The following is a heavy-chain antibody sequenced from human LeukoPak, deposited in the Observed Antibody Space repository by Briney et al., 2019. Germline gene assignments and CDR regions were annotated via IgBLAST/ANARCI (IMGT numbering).Heavy chain of an antibody. J-gene: IGHJ4*02. CDR3: VRDLFGFDF. D-gene: IGHD3-10*01. CDR1: GFTFNTLS. V-gene: IGHV3-64D*06. CDR2: ISPDGGST. Sequence: GGSLRLSCAASGFTFNTLSMHWVRQVPDKGLEYVSVISPDGGSTYYAESVKGRFTIARDNSKNTVYLQMSSLRPEDTAIYYCVRDLFGFDFWGQGTLVTVSS.